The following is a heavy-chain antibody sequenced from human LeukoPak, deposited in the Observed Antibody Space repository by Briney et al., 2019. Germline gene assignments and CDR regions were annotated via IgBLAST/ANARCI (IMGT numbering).Heavy chain of an antibody. Sequence: GGSLRLSCAASSFTYSSYEMSWVRQAPGKGPEWVSYISSSGSTMYYADSVKGRFTISRDNAEKSLYLQTNNLRVEDTAVYYCAKDTARITDAFYMWGQGTMVTVSS. CDR1: SFTYSSYE. J-gene: IGHJ3*02. V-gene: IGHV3-48*03. CDR2: ISSSGSTM. D-gene: IGHD3-10*01. CDR3: AKDTARITDAFYM.